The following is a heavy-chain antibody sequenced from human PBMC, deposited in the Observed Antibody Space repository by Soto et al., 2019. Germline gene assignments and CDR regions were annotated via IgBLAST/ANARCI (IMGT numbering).Heavy chain of an antibody. J-gene: IGHJ4*02. D-gene: IGHD3-3*01. CDR1: GYTFTSYG. CDR3: ARLRFLEWLLPYYFDY. Sequence: QVQLVQSGAEVKKPGASVKVSGKASGYTFTSYGISWVRQAPGQGLEWMGWISAYNGNTNYAQKLQGRVTMTTDTSTSTAYMELRSLRSDDTPVYYCARLRFLEWLLPYYFDYWGQGTLVTVSS. CDR2: ISAYNGNT. V-gene: IGHV1-18*01.